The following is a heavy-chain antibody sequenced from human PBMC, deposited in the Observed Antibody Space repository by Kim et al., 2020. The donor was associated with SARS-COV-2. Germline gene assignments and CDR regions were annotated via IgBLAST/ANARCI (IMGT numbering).Heavy chain of an antibody. CDR1: GYTFIRNG. CDR3: ARERGRVSGVGGIVLDV. Sequence: ASVKVSCQASGYTFIRNGFSWVRQAPGQGLEWLGWISASDGDTNYAPKFQDRVTMTTDTSTRTAYMELRSLRFDDTAVYYCARERGRVSGVGGIVLDVWGQGTTVIVSS. CDR2: ISASDGDT. J-gene: IGHJ6*02. V-gene: IGHV1-18*01. D-gene: IGHD3-3*01.